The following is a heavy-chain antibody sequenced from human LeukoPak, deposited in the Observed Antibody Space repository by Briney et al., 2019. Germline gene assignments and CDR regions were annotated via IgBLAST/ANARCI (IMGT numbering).Heavy chain of an antibody. J-gene: IGHJ5*02. D-gene: IGHD3-16*01. V-gene: IGHV1-2*02. Sequence: ASVKVSCKTSGYTFTGYYMHWVRQAPGQGLEWMGWFNPNSVGTNSAQKFQGRVTMTSDTSISTAYMELTSLRSDDTAVYYCARAGGAYPNLHWFDPWGQGTLVTVSS. CDR1: GYTFTGYY. CDR3: ARAGGAYPNLHWFDP. CDR2: FNPNSVGT.